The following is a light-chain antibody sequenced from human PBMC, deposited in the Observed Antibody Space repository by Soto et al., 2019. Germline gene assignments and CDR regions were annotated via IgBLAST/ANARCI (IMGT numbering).Light chain of an antibody. V-gene: IGKV1-5*03. CDR1: QSISSW. CDR3: QQSGDTPPWT. CDR2: KAS. Sequence: DIQMTQSPSTLSASVGDRVTITCRASQSISSWLAWYQQKPGKATKLLIYKASSLESGVPSRFSGSGSGTEFTLTITSLQPEDFATYYCQQSGDTPPWTFGQGTKVDIK. J-gene: IGKJ1*01.